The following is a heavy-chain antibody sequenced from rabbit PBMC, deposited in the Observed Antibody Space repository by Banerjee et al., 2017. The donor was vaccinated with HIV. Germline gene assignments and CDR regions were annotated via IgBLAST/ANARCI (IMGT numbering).Heavy chain of an antibody. Sequence: QEQLVESGGGLVQPEGSLTLSCKASGFTISSNWICWVRQAPGKGLEWIACIDTNDGDTDYANWPKGRFTISRTSSTTVTLRMTSLTAADRATYFCARDLLGVIGWNFYLWGPGTLVTVS. D-gene: IGHD1-1*01. CDR3: ARDLLGVIGWNFYL. V-gene: IGHV1S45*01. CDR2: IDTNDGDT. J-gene: IGHJ4*01. CDR1: GFTISSNW.